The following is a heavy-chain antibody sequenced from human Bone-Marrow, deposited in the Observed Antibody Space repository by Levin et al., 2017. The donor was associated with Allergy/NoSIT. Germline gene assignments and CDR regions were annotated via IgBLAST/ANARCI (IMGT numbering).Heavy chain of an antibody. Sequence: SSETLSLTCAVTGSSISGGYYWGWIRQAPGKGLEWIGSFYHSGRTNYNPSLKSRVTISADMSKNQFSLNLSSVTAADTAVYYCARDSGITIFAVTPYDAFEMWGQGTVVTVSS. J-gene: IGHJ3*02. CDR3: ARDSGITIFAVTPYDAFEM. CDR2: FYHSGRT. D-gene: IGHD3-3*01. CDR1: GSSISGGYY. V-gene: IGHV4-38-2*02.